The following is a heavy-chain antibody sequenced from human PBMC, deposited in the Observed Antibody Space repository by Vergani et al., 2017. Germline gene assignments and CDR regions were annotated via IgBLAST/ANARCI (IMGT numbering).Heavy chain of an antibody. CDR1: GYTFTSYY. D-gene: IGHD3-22*01. CDR2: ISAYNGNT. J-gene: IGHJ4*02. V-gene: IGHV1-18*04. Sequence: QVQLVQSGAEVKKPGASVKVSCKASGYTFTSYYMHWVRQAPGQGLEWMGWISAYNGNTNYAQKLQGRVTMTTDTSTSTAYMELRSLRSDDTAVYYCARAYYDSSGYYSVDYWGQGTLVTVSS. CDR3: ARAYYDSSGYYSVDY.